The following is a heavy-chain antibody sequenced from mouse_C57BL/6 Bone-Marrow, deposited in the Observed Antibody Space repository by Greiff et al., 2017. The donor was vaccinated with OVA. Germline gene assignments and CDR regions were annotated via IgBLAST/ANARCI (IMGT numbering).Heavy chain of an antibody. CDR1: GYTFTSYW. Sequence: QVQLQQPGAELVKPGASVKLSCKASGYTFTSYWMQWVKQRPGQGLAWIGEIDPSDSYTNYNQKFKGKATLTVDTASSTAYMHISSLTSEDSAVYYCACYLFAYWGQGTLVTVSA. J-gene: IGHJ3*01. CDR3: ACYLFAY. V-gene: IGHV1-50*01. CDR2: IDPSDSYT.